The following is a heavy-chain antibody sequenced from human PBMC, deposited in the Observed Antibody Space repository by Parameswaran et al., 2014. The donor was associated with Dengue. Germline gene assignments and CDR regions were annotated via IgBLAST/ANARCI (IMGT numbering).Heavy chain of an antibody. D-gene: IGHD6-19*01. J-gene: IGHJ6*02. CDR2: IYYSGST. CDR3: ARGYSSGWPNYYYYGMDV. V-gene: IGHV4-59*01. Sequence: VRQAPGKGLEWIGYIYYSGSTNYNPSLKSRVTISVDTSKNQFSLKLSSVTAADTAVYYCARGYSSGWPNYYYYGMDVWGQGTTVTVSS.